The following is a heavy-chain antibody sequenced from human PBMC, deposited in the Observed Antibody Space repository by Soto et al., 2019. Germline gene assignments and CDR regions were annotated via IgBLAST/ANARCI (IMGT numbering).Heavy chain of an antibody. V-gene: IGHV1-2*02. D-gene: IGHD2-2*01. CDR3: ARNLPAAKKQTRGFDP. Sequence: QVQLVQSGAEVKKPGASVKVSCKASGYTFTGYYMHWVRQAPGQGLERMGWINPNSGGTNYAQKFQGRVTMTRDTSISTAYMELSRLRSDDTAVYYCARNLPAAKKQTRGFDPWGQGTLVTVSS. CDR2: INPNSGGT. J-gene: IGHJ5*02. CDR1: GYTFTGYY.